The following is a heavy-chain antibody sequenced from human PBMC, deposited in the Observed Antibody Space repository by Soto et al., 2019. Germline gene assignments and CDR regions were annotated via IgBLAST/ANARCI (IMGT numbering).Heavy chain of an antibody. J-gene: IGHJ6*02. CDR2: AYYRSKWYI. CDR1: GDSVSSDSAA. Sequence: QVQLQQSGPGLLKPSQTLSLTCAISGDSVSSDSAAWNWIRQSPSRGLEWLGRAYYRSKWYIEYAPSVNSRITINPDISKNQLSLKLISVNPEDTAVYYCVRSRFFIAVTSVTNYYYYYGMDVWGQGTTVTVSS. CDR3: VRSRFFIAVTSVTNYYYYYGMDV. D-gene: IGHD6-19*01. V-gene: IGHV6-1*01.